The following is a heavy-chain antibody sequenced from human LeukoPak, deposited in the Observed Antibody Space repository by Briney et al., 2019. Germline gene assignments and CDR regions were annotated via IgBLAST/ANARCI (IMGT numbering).Heavy chain of an antibody. CDR3: AKEGTMVLIGPNHAFDI. J-gene: IGHJ3*02. D-gene: IGHD4/OR15-4a*01. Sequence: PGRSLTLTCAASGFTVNNYRMHRVRQAPGKGLEGVAVISYDGSNKYYEDSVKGRFTISRDNSKNTLYLNMNSPRAEATAGYYCAKEGTMVLIGPNHAFDIWGQGTMVTVSS. CDR2: ISYDGSNK. V-gene: IGHV3-30*18. CDR1: GFTVNNYR.